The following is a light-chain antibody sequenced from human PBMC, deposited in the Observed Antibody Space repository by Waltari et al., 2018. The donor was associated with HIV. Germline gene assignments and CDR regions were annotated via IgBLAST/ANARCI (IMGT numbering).Light chain of an antibody. CDR2: GND. V-gene: IGLV1-40*01. CDR1: SSNIGAGYD. CDR3: QSYDSSLSGSV. J-gene: IGLJ3*02. Sequence: QSVLTQPPSVSGAPGQRVTFSCTGSSSNIGAGYDVHWYQQLPGTAPKLLIYGNDNRPSGVPDRFSGSKSGPSASLAITGLQAEDEADYYCQSYDSSLSGSVFGGGTKLTVL.